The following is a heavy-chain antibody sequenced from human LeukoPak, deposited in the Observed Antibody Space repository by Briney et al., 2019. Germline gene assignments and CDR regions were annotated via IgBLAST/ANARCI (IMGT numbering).Heavy chain of an antibody. CDR3: AKSADPDLYGGNPLDH. Sequence: PGGSLRLSCAASGFTFDNYAMHWVRQAPGKGLEWVSGISWNSGSIGYADSVKGRFTISRDNAKNSLYLQMNSLRAEDTALYYCAKSADPDLYGGNPLDHWGQGTLVTVSS. D-gene: IGHD4-23*01. V-gene: IGHV3-9*01. CDR2: ISWNSGSI. CDR1: GFTFDNYA. J-gene: IGHJ4*02.